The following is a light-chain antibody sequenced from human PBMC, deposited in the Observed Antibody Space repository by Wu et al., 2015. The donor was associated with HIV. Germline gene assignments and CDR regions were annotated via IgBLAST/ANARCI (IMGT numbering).Light chain of an antibody. CDR3: QQRRRT. V-gene: IGKV3-11*01. CDR1: QSVSSY. Sequence: EVVLTQSPATLSLSPGERATLSCRASQSVSSYLAWYQQKPGQAPRLLIYDASNRATGIPARFSGSGSGTDFTLTISSLEPEDFAVYYCQQRRRTFGQGTKVEI. J-gene: IGKJ1*01. CDR2: DAS.